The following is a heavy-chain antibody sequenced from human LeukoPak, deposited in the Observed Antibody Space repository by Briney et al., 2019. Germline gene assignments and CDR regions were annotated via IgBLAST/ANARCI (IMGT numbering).Heavy chain of an antibody. CDR1: GFTVRDNY. CDR3: ARDAPQVPAAGVLAS. D-gene: IGHD6-13*01. V-gene: IGHV3-53*01. CDR2: MYSRGDT. Sequence: PGGSLRLSCAASGFTVRDNYMSWVRQAPGKGLEWVSVMYSRGDTYYAKSVKGRFTFSRDISKNTLYPQRNGLRTEDTAMYYCARDAPQVPAAGVLASWGQGTLVIVSS. J-gene: IGHJ5*02.